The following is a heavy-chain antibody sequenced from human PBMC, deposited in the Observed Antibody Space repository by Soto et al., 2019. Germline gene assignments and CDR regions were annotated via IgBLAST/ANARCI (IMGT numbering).Heavy chain of an antibody. CDR1: GGSISSSSYY. J-gene: IGHJ4*02. Sequence: QLQLQESGPGLVKPSETLSLTCTVSGGSISSSSYYWGWIRQPPWKALEWIGSIYYSGSTYYNPSLKSRVTTSVDTSKNRFSLKLSSVTAADTAVYYCARRGVVVVAATTGWDWGQGTLVTVSS. CDR2: IYYSGST. V-gene: IGHV4-39*01. CDR3: ARRGVVVVAATTGWD. D-gene: IGHD2-15*01.